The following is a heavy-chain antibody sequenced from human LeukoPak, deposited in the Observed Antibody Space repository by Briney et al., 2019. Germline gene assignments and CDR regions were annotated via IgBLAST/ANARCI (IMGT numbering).Heavy chain of an antibody. D-gene: IGHD6-13*01. CDR2: STPYSGGT. CDR3: ASALNSRNSSC. J-gene: IGHJ4*02. Sequence: MGWSTPYSGGTRYAQNFQGRVTMTTDTTISTAYMELSSLRSDDTAIYYCASALNSRNSSCWGQGTLVTVSS. V-gene: IGHV1-2*02.